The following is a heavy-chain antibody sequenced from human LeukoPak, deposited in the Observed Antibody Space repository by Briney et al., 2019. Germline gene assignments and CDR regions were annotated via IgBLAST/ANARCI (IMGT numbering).Heavy chain of an antibody. J-gene: IGHJ4*02. D-gene: IGHD4-23*01. V-gene: IGHV3-7*03. Sequence: PGGSLRLSCAAPGLTFSNYWMSWVRQAPGKGLEWVANIKEDGSEKYYVDSMKGRFTISRDNAKNSLYLQMSSLRVEDTAVYYCARDRTGGYFDYWGQGTLVTVSS. CDR3: ARDRTGGYFDY. CDR2: IKEDGSEK. CDR1: GLTFSNYW.